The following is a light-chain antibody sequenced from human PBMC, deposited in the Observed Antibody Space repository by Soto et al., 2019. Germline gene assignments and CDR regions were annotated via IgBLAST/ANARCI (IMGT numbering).Light chain of an antibody. CDR2: DAS. CDR1: QSVTTF. V-gene: IGKV3-11*01. CDR3: QQRTNWPLT. Sequence: EIVLTQSPVTLSLSPGERATLSCRASQSVTTFLAWYQQKPGQSPRLLIYDASKRATGIPARFSGSGSGTDFTLTISSLEPEDFAVYYCQQRTNWPLTFGVGTKVEIK. J-gene: IGKJ4*01.